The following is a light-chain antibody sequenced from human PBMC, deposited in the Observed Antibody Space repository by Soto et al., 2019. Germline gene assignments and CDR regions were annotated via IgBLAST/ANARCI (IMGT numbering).Light chain of an antibody. V-gene: IGLV2-23*01. J-gene: IGLJ2*01. CDR2: EGS. CDR3: CSYAGSSTSVV. CDR1: SSDVGSYNL. Sequence: QSALTQPASVSGSPGQSITISCTGTSSDVGSYNLVSWYQQHPGKAPKLMIYEGSKRPSGVSNRFSCSKSGNTASLKIAGLQAEDEADYYCCSYAGSSTSVVFGGGTKLTVL.